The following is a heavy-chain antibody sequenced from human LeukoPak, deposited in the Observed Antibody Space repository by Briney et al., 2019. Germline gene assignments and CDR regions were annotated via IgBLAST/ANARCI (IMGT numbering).Heavy chain of an antibody. CDR1: GGSISSYY. D-gene: IGHD2-21*02. J-gene: IGHJ4*02. V-gene: IGHV4-59*08. CDR2: IYYSGST. CDR3: ARLWGDEYYFDY. Sequence: PSETLSLTCTVSGGSISSYYWSWIRQPPGKGLEWIGYIYYSGSTNYNPSLKSRVTISVDTSKNQFSLKLSSVTAADTAVYYCARLWGDEYYFDYWGQGTLVTVSS.